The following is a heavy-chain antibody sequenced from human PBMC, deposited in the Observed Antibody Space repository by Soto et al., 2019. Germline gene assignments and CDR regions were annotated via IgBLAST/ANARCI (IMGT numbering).Heavy chain of an antibody. J-gene: IGHJ4*02. CDR3: ARAGGLGAVAVDY. Sequence: QLQLQESGSGLVKPSQTLSLTCAVSGGSISSGGYSWSWIRQPPGKGMEWIGYIYHASTYYNPSLKGRVTISVDRSKSQFSLKLSSVNAADTAVYYCARAGGLGAVAVDYWGQGTLVTVSS. CDR1: GGSISSGGYS. V-gene: IGHV4-30-2*01. CDR2: IYHAST. D-gene: IGHD6-19*01.